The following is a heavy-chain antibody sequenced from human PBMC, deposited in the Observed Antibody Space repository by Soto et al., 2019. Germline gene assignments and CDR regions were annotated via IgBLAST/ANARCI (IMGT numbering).Heavy chain of an antibody. CDR3: ARDTRGRQARSRVITQELDY. CDR2: INPSGGST. J-gene: IGHJ4*02. D-gene: IGHD2-21*01. Sequence: ASVKVSCKASGYTFTSYYMHWARQAPGQGLEWMGIINPSGGSTSYAQKFQGRVTMTRDTSTSTVYMELSSLRSEDTAVYYCARDTRGRQARSRVITQELDYWGQGTLVTVSS. CDR1: GYTFTSYY. V-gene: IGHV1-46*01.